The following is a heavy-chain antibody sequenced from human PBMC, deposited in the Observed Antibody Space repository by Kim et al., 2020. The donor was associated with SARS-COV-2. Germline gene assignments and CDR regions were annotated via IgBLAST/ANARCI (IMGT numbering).Heavy chain of an antibody. Sequence: GGSLRLSCVASGFIFSDYYFDWVRQAPGKGLVWVARINTDGRDTKYADFVKGRFTISRDNARNTVYLQMNSLRGEDSAVYYCASFKVNDWDRGTLVTVSS. CDR2: INTDGRDT. V-gene: IGHV3-74*03. CDR3: ASFKVND. CDR1: GFIFSDYY. D-gene: IGHD1-1*01. J-gene: IGHJ4*02.